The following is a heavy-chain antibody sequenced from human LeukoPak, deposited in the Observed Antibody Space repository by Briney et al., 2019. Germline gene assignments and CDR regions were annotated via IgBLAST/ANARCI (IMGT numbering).Heavy chain of an antibody. Sequence: SETLSLTCAVYGGSFSGYYWCWIRQPPGKGLEWIGEINHSGSTNYNPSLKSRVTISVDTSKNQFSLKLSSVTAADTAVYYCARNPHITMVRGVIDWFDPWGQGTLVTVSS. CDR2: INHSGST. CDR3: ARNPHITMVRGVIDWFDP. D-gene: IGHD3-10*01. V-gene: IGHV4-34*01. CDR1: GGSFSGYY. J-gene: IGHJ5*02.